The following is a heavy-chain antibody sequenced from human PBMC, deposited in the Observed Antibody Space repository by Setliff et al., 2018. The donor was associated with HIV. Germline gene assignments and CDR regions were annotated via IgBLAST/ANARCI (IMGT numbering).Heavy chain of an antibody. Sequence: GESLKISCAASGFTFSSYAMHWVRQAPGKGLQWVAFIRYDGSNEYYVDSVKGRFTISRDNSKNTVYLQMNSLRGDDTAVYYCAKGPDFGLGFDHWGQGTLVTVSS. V-gene: IGHV3-30*02. CDR2: IRYDGSNE. J-gene: IGHJ4*02. D-gene: IGHD3-10*01. CDR1: GFTFSSYA. CDR3: AKGPDFGLGFDH.